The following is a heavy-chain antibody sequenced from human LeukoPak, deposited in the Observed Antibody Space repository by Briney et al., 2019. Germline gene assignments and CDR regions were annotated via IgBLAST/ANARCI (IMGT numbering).Heavy chain of an antibody. CDR3: ARGGDYYDSSGYYYFDY. Sequence: GGSLRLSCAASGFTVSSNYMSWVRQAPGKGLEWVSSISSSSSYIYYANSVKGRFTISRDNAKNSLYLQMNSLRAEDTAVYYCARGGDYYDSSGYYYFDYWGQGTLVTVSS. J-gene: IGHJ4*02. V-gene: IGHV3-21*01. CDR2: ISSSSSYI. D-gene: IGHD3-22*01. CDR1: GFTVSSNY.